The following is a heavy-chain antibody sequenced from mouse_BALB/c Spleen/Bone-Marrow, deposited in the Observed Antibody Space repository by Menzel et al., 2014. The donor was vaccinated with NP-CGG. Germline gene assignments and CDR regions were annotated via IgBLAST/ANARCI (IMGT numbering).Heavy chain of an antibody. J-gene: IGHJ4*01. CDR3: ERDYDYDYSGAMDC. V-gene: IGHV1-7*01. D-gene: IGHD2-4*01. CDR1: GYTFTTYW. Sequence: VQLQQSGAELAKPGASVQMSCKASGYTFTTYWMHWAKQRPGQGLEWIGYINPNTGYTEYNQKSKDKATSTADKSSSKAYVQLSSLTSEDSAVYCCERDYDYDYSGAMDCRGLGTSVTVSS. CDR2: INPNTGYT.